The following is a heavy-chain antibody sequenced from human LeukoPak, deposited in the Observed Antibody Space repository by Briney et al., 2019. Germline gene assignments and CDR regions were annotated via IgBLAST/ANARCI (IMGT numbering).Heavy chain of an antibody. Sequence: GASVKVSCKASGYTFTGYYMHWVRQAPGQGLEWMGWINPNSGGTNYAQKFQGRVTMTRDTSISTAYMELSRLRSDDTAVYYCARLAYCGGDCYSQLSPFDYWGQGTLVTVSS. J-gene: IGHJ4*02. CDR2: INPNSGGT. CDR1: GYTFTGYY. D-gene: IGHD2-21*02. CDR3: ARLAYCGGDCYSQLSPFDY. V-gene: IGHV1-2*02.